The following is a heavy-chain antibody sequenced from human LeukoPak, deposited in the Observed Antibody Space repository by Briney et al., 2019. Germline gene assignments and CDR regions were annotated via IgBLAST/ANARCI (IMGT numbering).Heavy chain of an antibody. CDR2: INPNSGGT. V-gene: IGHV1-2*02. CDR3: ARGARGTVTTERPNWFDP. J-gene: IGHJ5*02. CDR1: GYTFTSYD. D-gene: IGHD4-17*01. Sequence: ASVKVSCKASGYTFTSYDINWVRQATGQGLEWMGWINPNSGGTNYAQKSQGRVTMTRDTSISTAYMELSRLRSDDTAVYYCARGARGTVTTERPNWFDPWGQGTLVTVSS.